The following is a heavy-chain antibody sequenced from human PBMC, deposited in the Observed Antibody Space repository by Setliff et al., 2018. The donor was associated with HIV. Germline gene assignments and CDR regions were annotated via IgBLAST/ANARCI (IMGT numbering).Heavy chain of an antibody. CDR1: GFTFSSYA. CDR2: IYSGGSST. D-gene: IGHD3-9*01. V-gene: IGHV3-23*03. Sequence: LSETLILSCAASGFTFSSYAMSWVRQAPGRGLEWVSLIYSGGSSTYYADSVKGRFTMSRDNSKNTLYLQMNSLGAEDTAVYYCAKGPYYDILTGHFLFSYYFDYWGQGTLVTVSS. J-gene: IGHJ4*02. CDR3: AKGPYYDILTGHFLFSYYFDY.